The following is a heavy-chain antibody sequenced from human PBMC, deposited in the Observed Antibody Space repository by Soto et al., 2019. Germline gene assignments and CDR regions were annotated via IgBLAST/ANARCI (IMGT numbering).Heavy chain of an antibody. Sequence: QVTLKESGPVLVKPTETLTLTCTVSGFSLSNARMGVSWIRQPPGKALEWLAHIFSNGEKSYSTSLKSRLTISKDTSKSQVVLTMTNMDPVDTATYYCARTSQTYDFWSGYRYNWFDPWGQGTLVTVSS. D-gene: IGHD3-3*01. V-gene: IGHV2-26*01. J-gene: IGHJ5*02. CDR1: GFSLSNARMG. CDR3: ARTSQTYDFWSGYRYNWFDP. CDR2: IFSNGEK.